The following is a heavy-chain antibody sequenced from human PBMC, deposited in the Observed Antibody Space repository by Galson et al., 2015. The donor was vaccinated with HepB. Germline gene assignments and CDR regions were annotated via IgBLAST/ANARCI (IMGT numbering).Heavy chain of an antibody. CDR3: ARDGERFGELSAPYGMDV. Sequence: SETLSLTCTVSGGSISSYYWSWIRQPPGKGLEWIGYIYYSGSTNYNPSLKSRVTISVDTSKNQFSLKLSSVTAADTAVYYCARDGERFGELSAPYGMDVWGQGTTVTVSS. D-gene: IGHD3-10*01. J-gene: IGHJ6*02. V-gene: IGHV4-59*01. CDR1: GGSISSYY. CDR2: IYYSGST.